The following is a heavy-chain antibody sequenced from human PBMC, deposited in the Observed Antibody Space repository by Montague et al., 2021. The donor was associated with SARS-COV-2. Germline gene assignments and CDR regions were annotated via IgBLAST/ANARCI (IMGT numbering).Heavy chain of an antibody. CDR3: ARETNWSYGSSFDY. D-gene: IGHD1-26*01. J-gene: IGHJ4*02. Sequence: SLRLSCAASGFTFSSYSVNWVRQAPGKGLEWVSSISSSSSYIYYADSVKGRFTISRDNAKNSLYLQMNSLRAEDTAVYYCARETNWSYGSSFDYWGQGTLVTVSS. CDR2: ISSSSSYI. CDR1: GFTFSSYS. V-gene: IGHV3-21*01.